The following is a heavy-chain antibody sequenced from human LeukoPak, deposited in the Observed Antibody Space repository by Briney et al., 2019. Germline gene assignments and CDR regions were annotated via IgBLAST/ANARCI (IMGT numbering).Heavy chain of an antibody. CDR1: GGTFSSYA. V-gene: IGHV1-69*05. J-gene: IGHJ5*02. CDR3: ARDRTTRSTSCLGFDP. Sequence: SVKVSCKASGGTFSSYAISWVRQAPGQGLEWMGGIIPIFGTANYAQKFQGRVTITTDESTSTAYMELSRLRSVDTAVYYCARDRTTRSTSCLGFDPWGQGTLVTVSS. D-gene: IGHD2-2*01. CDR2: IIPIFGTA.